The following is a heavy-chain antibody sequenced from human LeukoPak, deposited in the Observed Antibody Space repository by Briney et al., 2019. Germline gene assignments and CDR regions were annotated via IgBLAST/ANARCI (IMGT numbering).Heavy chain of an antibody. CDR2: MNQDGSEK. CDR1: GFTFSDSW. J-gene: IGHJ6*02. Sequence: GGSLRLSCAASGFTFSDSWMSWVRQAPGKGLEWVANMNQDGSEKDYVDSVKGRFTISRDNARNSLYLQMGSLRAEDTAVYYCATYTHWVAGDVWGQGTTVTVS. CDR3: ATYTHWVAGDV. D-gene: IGHD3-16*01. V-gene: IGHV3-7*01.